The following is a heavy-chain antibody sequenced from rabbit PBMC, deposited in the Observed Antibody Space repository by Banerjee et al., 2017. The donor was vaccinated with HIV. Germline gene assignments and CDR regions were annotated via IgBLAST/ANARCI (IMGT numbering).Heavy chain of an antibody. D-gene: IGHD8-1*01. J-gene: IGHJ6*01. CDR2: IVTGSSGST. Sequence: QEQLVESGGGLVQPEGSLTLTCKASGFSFSSGYDMCWVRQAPGKGLEWIACIVTGSSGSTAYASWAKGRFTISKISSTTVTLQMTSLTAADTATYFCARNTGITDYNLWGPGTLVTVS. CDR3: ARNTGITDYNL. V-gene: IGHV1S45*01. CDR1: GFSFSSGYD.